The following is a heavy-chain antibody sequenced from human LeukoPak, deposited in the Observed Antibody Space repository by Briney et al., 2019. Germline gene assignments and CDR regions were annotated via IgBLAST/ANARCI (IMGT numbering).Heavy chain of an antibody. J-gene: IGHJ2*01. Sequence: SETLSLTCTVSGGSISSYYWSWIRQPAGKGLEWIGRIYTSGSTNYNPSLKSRVTMSVDTSKNQFSLKLSSVTAADTAVYYCARDLRDLRFGERTSWYFDLWGRGTLVTVSS. D-gene: IGHD3-10*01. CDR1: GGSISSYY. CDR2: IYTSGST. V-gene: IGHV4-4*07. CDR3: ARDLRDLRFGERTSWYFDL.